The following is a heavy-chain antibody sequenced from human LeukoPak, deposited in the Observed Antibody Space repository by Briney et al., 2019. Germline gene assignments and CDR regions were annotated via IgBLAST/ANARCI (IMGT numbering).Heavy chain of an antibody. V-gene: IGHV3-20*04. CDR3: ARRTPWEECSSTSCSTSFDY. J-gene: IGHJ4*02. CDR2: INWNGGST. Sequence: QPGGSLRLXCAASGFTFDDYGMSWGRQAPGKGLEWVSGINWNGGSTGYADSVKGRFTISRDNAKNSLYLQMNSLRAEDTALYYCARRTPWEECSSTSCSTSFDYWGQGTLVTVSS. D-gene: IGHD2-2*01. CDR1: GFTFDDYG.